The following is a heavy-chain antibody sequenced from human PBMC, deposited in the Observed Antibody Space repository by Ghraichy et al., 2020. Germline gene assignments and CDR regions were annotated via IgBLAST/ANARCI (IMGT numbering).Heavy chain of an antibody. J-gene: IGHJ3*01. D-gene: IGHD6-13*01. V-gene: IGHV4-34*01. CDR3: ARYSSNSYDDAFDS. CDR1: GGSFSDYF. CDR2: INHSGST. Sequence: ESLNISCAVFGGSFSDYFWSWIRQPPGKGLEWSGEINHSGSTKYNPSLKSRVTISVDTSKNQFSLKLNSVIAADTAVYYCARYSSNSYDDAFDSWGRGTLVTVSS.